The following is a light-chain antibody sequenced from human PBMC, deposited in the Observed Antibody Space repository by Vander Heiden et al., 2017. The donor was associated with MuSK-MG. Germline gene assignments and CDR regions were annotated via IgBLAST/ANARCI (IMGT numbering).Light chain of an antibody. CDR1: TGAVTSGHY. Sequence: QAVVTQEPSLTVSTGGTVTLTCGSSTGAVTSGHYPYWFHQTPDQAIMILIYDTSNKHSSTPARVSGSLLGGTAAMTLSGAQAEDEAEYYCQLSYSGARVFGGGTKLTVL. J-gene: IGLJ2*01. CDR3: QLSYSGARV. V-gene: IGLV7-46*01. CDR2: DTS.